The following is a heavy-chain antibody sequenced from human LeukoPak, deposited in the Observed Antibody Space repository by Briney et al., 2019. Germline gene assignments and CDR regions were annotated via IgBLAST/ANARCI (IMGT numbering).Heavy chain of an antibody. D-gene: IGHD3-10*01. CDR1: GYTFTDYY. CDR3: ARDIGSGSYY. V-gene: IGHV1-2*02. J-gene: IGHJ4*02. Sequence: GASVKVSCKASGYTFTDYYIHWVRQAPGQGLEWMGWINSNSGATNYAQKFQGRVTMTRDTSINTAYMELSRLRSDDTAVYYCARDIGSGSYYWGQGTLVTVSS. CDR2: INSNSGAT.